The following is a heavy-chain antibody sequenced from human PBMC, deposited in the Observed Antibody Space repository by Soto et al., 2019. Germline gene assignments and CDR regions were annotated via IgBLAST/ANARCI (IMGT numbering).Heavy chain of an antibody. Sequence: ASVKVSCKAPRYTFNDYYIHWVRQAPGQGLEWMGWINPNSGGTHYAQNFQGRVTMTRDTSTSTAYMELSRLTFDDTAVYYCARDASYNAAWSAFLGWFDPWGQGTLVTVS. V-gene: IGHV1-2*02. CDR2: INPNSGGT. D-gene: IGHD3-3*01. J-gene: IGHJ5*02. CDR1: RYTFNDYY. CDR3: ARDASYNAAWSAFLGWFDP.